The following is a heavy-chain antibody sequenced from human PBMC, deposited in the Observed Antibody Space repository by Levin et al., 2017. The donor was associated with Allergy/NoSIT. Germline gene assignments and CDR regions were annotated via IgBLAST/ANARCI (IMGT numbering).Heavy chain of an antibody. V-gene: IGHV3-48*03. J-gene: IGHJ4*02. CDR2: ISSSGSTI. D-gene: IGHD6-13*01. Sequence: GGSLRLSCAASGFTFSSYEMNWVRQAPGKGLEWVSYISSSGSTIYYADSVKGRFTISRDNAKNSLYLQMNSLRAEDTAVYYCARDESVAAAGPSLFDYWGQGTLVTVSS. CDR1: GFTFSSYE. CDR3: ARDESVAAAGPSLFDY.